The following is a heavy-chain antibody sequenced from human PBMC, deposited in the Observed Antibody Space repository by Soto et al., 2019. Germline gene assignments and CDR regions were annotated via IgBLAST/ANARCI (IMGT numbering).Heavy chain of an antibody. D-gene: IGHD6-19*01. CDR2: ISAYNGNT. Sequence: ASVKVSGKASGYTFTSYGISWVRQAPGQGLEWMGWISAYNGNTNYAQKLQGRVTMTTDTSTSTAYMELRSLRSDDTAVYYCARDHGGSGLTPSGYWGQGTLVTVSS. CDR1: GYTFTSYG. J-gene: IGHJ4*02. V-gene: IGHV1-18*04. CDR3: ARDHGGSGLTPSGY.